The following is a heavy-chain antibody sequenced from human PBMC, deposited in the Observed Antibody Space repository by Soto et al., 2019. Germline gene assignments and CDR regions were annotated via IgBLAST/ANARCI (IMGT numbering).Heavy chain of an antibody. CDR1: GGSIRNGDYY. V-gene: IGHV4-30-4*01. D-gene: IGHD1-26*01. Sequence: SETLSLTCTVSGGSIRNGDYYWGWIRQPPGKGLEWIGYVYYSGTTYSHPSLNSRVSISVDTSENQFSLRLTSVTAADTAVYYCVTVNLVGAAYYFDYWRPGTLVTVSS. J-gene: IGHJ4*02. CDR2: VYYSGTT. CDR3: VTVNLVGAAYYFDY.